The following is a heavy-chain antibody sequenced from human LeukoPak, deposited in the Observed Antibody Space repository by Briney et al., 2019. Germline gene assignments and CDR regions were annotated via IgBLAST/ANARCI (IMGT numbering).Heavy chain of an antibody. V-gene: IGHV3-48*03. CDR1: GFTFSSYE. CDR2: ISSSGGII. CDR3: ARESDCGDFFFSY. Sequence: PGGSLRLSCPASGFTFSSYEMSWVRQAPGKGLEWVSYISSSGGIIYYADSVRGRFTISRDNAKNSLYLQMNSLRAEDTAVYYCARESDCGDFFFSYWGQGTLVTVSS. D-gene: IGHD4-17*01. J-gene: IGHJ4*02.